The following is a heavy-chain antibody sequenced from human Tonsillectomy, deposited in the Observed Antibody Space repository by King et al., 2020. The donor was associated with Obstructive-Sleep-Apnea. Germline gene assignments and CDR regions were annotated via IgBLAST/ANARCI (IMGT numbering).Heavy chain of an antibody. Sequence: VQLVESGGGLVQPGGSLRLSCAASGITFSSYGMTWVRQSPGKGLEWVSVISVSGGTTYYADSVQGRFTISSHNSKNTMYRHMNSLRAEDTAVYYCAKERSWNEDFDYWGQGTLVTVSS. CDR2: ISVSGGTT. V-gene: IGHV3-23*04. CDR1: GITFSSYG. J-gene: IGHJ4*02. CDR3: AKERSWNEDFDY. D-gene: IGHD1-1*01.